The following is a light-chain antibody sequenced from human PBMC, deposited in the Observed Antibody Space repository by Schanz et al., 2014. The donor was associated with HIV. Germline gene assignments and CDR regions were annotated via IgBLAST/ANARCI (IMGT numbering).Light chain of an antibody. Sequence: EIVMTQSPGTLSVSPGERATLSCRTSQTVSNNLAWYQQKPGQAPRLLIYGASTRVTGIPARFSGSGSGTEFTLTISSLQSEDVAVYYCQQYYRTPWTFGQGTKVEIK. CDR2: GAS. CDR3: QQYYRTPWT. V-gene: IGKV3-15*01. CDR1: QTVSNN. J-gene: IGKJ1*01.